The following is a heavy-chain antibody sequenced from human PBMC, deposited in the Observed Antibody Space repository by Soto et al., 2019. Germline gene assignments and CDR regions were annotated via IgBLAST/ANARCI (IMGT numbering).Heavy chain of an antibody. CDR1: GGSLSSYY. V-gene: IGHV4-59*01. D-gene: IGHD5-18*01. J-gene: IGHJ4*02. CDR3: GRVRRRGYLLF. Sequence: SETLSLTCTVSGGSLSSYYWTLIRQSPGKGLEWIGYVYFSGNTNYNPSLNSRVTISIDTSKNQFSLRLASVTAADTAFYYCGRVRRRGYLLFWGQGTLVTVSA. CDR2: VYFSGNT.